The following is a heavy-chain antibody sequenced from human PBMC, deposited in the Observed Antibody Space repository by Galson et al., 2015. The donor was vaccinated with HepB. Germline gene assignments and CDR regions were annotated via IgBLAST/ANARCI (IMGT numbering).Heavy chain of an antibody. V-gene: IGHV3-33*01. J-gene: IGHJ5*02. CDR2: IWYDGSIQ. CDR1: SSYG. Sequence: SSYGMHWVRQAPGKGLEWVAVIWYDGSIQQYADSVKGRFTISRGNSKNTLYLQMNSLRVEDTAVYYCARGRAECSTNCYASTNWFDPWGQGTLVTVSS. CDR3: ARGRAECSTNCYASTNWFDP. D-gene: IGHD2-2*01.